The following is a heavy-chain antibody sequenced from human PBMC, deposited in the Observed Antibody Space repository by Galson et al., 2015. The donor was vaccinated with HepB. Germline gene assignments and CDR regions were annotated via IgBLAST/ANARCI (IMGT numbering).Heavy chain of an antibody. V-gene: IGHV3-49*03. J-gene: IGHJ4*02. D-gene: IGHD2-21*02. CDR1: GFTFGEHS. CDR2: IRSEPYGGTT. CDR3: SRDRLVYCGGDCIDW. Sequence: SLRLSCAGSGFTFGEHSVSWFRQAPGKGLEWVGFIRSEPYGGTTEYAASVKGRFTISGDDSKSIAYLQMNSLITEDTGVYYCSRDRLVYCGGDCIDWWGQGTLVTVSS.